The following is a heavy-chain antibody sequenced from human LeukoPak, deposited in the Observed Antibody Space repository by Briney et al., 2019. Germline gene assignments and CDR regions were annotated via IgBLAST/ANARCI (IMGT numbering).Heavy chain of an antibody. V-gene: IGHV1-2*02. CDR1: GYTFMNYY. D-gene: IGHD5-24*01. Sequence: GASVNVSCKASGYTFMNYYMHWVRQAPGQGLEWMGWITPSGGTNYPQKFQGRVAITRDTSITTAYMDLSRLTSDDTAVYYCARDRYGDGFAHFDYWGQGALVTVSS. J-gene: IGHJ4*02. CDR2: ITPSGGT. CDR3: ARDRYGDGFAHFDY.